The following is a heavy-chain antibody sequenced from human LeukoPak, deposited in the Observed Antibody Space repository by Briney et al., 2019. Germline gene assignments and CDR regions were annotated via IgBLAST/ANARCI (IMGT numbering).Heavy chain of an antibody. Sequence: GGSLRLSCAASGFTVSSNYMSWVRQAPGKGLEWVSVIYSGGSTYYADSVKGRFTISRDSSKNTLYLQMNSLRAEDTAVYYCAREMATVFDYWGQGTLVTVSS. CDR2: IYSGGST. CDR1: GFTVSSNY. CDR3: AREMATVFDY. V-gene: IGHV3-53*01. J-gene: IGHJ4*02. D-gene: IGHD5-24*01.